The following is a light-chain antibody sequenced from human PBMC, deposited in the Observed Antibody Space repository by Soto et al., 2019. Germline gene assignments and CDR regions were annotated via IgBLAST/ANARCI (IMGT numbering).Light chain of an antibody. V-gene: IGKV3D-20*02. CDR2: GAS. CDR1: QSVSSSY. CDR3: QQRSYPIT. J-gene: IGKJ5*01. Sequence: EILLTQSPVTLSLSPGERATLSCRASQSVSSSYLAWYQQKPGQAPRLLFFGASNRATAIPDRFSGSGSGTDFTLTISRVEPEDFAVYYCQQRSYPITFGQGTRLEI.